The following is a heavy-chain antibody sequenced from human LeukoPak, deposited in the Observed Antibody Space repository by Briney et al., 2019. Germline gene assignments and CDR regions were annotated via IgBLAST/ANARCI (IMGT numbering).Heavy chain of an antibody. CDR2: IYYSGST. CDR1: GGSISSYY. V-gene: IGHV4-59*01. CDR3: AGSSSWYVEYYFDY. J-gene: IGHJ4*02. D-gene: IGHD6-13*01. Sequence: PSETLSLTCTVSGGSISSYYWSWIRQPPGKGLEWIGYIYYSGSTNYNPSLKSRVTISVDTSKNQFSLKLSSVTAADTAVYYCAGSSSWYVEYYFDYWGQGTLVTVSS.